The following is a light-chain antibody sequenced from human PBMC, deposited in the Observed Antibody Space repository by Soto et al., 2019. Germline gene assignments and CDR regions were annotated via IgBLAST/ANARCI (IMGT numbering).Light chain of an antibody. CDR2: VAS. CDR1: QSVSTS. CDR3: QQDYNWPWT. J-gene: IGKJ1*01. Sequence: EVVLTQSPATPSVSPGERATLSCRASQSVSTSLAWYQQKPGQAPRLLIFVASTRATGIPARFSGSGSGTEFTLTISSLQSEDFAVYYCQQDYNWPWTFGQGTKVDIK. V-gene: IGKV3-15*01.